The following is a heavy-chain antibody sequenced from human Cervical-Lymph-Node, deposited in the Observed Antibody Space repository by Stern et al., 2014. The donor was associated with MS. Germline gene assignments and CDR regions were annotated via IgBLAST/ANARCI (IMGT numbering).Heavy chain of an antibody. CDR2: INAGNGNT. CDR1: GYTFTSYA. CDR3: ARDPYCSGGSCYIDAFDI. D-gene: IGHD2-15*01. J-gene: IGHJ3*02. V-gene: IGHV1-3*01. Sequence: QVQLVQSGAEVKKPGASVKVSCKASGYTFTSYAMHWVRQAPGQRLDWMGWINAGNGNTKYSQKFQGRVTITRDTSASTAYMELSSLRSEDTAVYYCARDPYCSGGSCYIDAFDIWGQGTMVTVSS.